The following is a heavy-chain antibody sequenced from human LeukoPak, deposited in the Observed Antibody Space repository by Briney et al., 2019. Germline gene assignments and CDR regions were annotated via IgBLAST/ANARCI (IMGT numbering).Heavy chain of an antibody. Sequence: GGSLRLSCAASGFTFSSYAMSWVRQAAGKGLEWVSAISGSGGSTYYADSVKGRFTISRDNSKNTLYLQMNSLRAEDTAVYYCAKDLWFGETHLDYWGQGTLVTVSS. CDR1: GFTFSSYA. V-gene: IGHV3-23*01. CDR3: AKDLWFGETHLDY. J-gene: IGHJ4*02. D-gene: IGHD3-10*01. CDR2: ISGSGGST.